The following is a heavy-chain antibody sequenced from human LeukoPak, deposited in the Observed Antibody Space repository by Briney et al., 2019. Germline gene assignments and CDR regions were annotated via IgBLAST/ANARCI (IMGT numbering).Heavy chain of an antibody. Sequence: GGSLRLSCAASGFTFSSYWMSWVCQAPAKGRVWVANIKQDGSEIYYVDSVKGRFTISRDNAKNSLYLQMNSLRAEDTAVYYCAREAYGFWSGYFLPSVGFFDYWGQGTLVTVSS. CDR1: GFTFSSYW. CDR3: AREAYGFWSGYFLPSVGFFDY. J-gene: IGHJ4*02. V-gene: IGHV3-7*01. D-gene: IGHD3-3*01. CDR2: IKQDGSEI.